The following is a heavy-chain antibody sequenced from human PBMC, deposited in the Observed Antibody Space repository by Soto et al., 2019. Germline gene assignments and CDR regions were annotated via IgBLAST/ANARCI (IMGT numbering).Heavy chain of an antibody. V-gene: IGHV3-74*01. J-gene: IGHJ6*02. CDR1: GFTFSSYW. CDR3: ARDYYGSGSYHDYYGMDV. Sequence: GGSLRLSCAASGFTFSSYWMHWVRQAPGKGLVWVSRINSDGSSTSYADSVKGRFTISRDNAKNTLYLQMNSLRAEDTAVYYCARDYYGSGSYHDYYGMDVWGQGTTVTVSS. D-gene: IGHD3-10*01. CDR2: INSDGSST.